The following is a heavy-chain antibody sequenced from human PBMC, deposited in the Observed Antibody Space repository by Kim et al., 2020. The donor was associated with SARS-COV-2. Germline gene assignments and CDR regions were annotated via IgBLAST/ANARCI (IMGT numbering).Heavy chain of an antibody. CDR2: IYYSGST. CDR3: ASPLGAYSSGTSLYYYGMDV. Sequence: SETLSLTCTVSGGSISSSSYYWGWIRQPPGKGLEWIGSIYYSGSTYYNPSLKSRVTISVDTSKNQFSLKLSSVTAADTAVYYCASPLGAYSSGTSLYYYGMDVWGQGTTVTVSS. V-gene: IGHV4-39*01. D-gene: IGHD6-19*01. J-gene: IGHJ6*02. CDR1: GGSISSSSYY.